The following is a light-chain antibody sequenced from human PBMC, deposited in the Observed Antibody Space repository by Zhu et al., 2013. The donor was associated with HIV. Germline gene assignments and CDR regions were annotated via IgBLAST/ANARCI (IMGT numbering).Light chain of an antibody. V-gene: IGLV2-8*01. CDR1: SSDVGSYNY. J-gene: IGLJ2*01. CDR3: QAWHSSSVV. CDR2: EVS. Sequence: QSALTQPPSASGSPGQSVTISCTGTSSDVGSYNYVSWYQQHPGKAPKLMIYEVSKRPSGVPDRFSGSNSGNTATLTISGTQPMDEADYYCQAWHSSSVVFGGGTKLTVL.